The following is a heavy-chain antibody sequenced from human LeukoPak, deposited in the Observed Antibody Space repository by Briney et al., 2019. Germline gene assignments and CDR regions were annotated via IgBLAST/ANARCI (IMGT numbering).Heavy chain of an antibody. CDR2: ISGSGTNT. V-gene: IGHV3-23*01. CDR1: GFTFSSYA. D-gene: IGHD2-15*01. Sequence: GGSLRLSCAASGFTFSSYAMSWVRQAPGKGLEWVSAISGSGTNTYYGSSVKGRFTISRDNSKNMLFLEMNSLRAEDTAVYYCAKDQGLGGGSVWGYWGQGMLITVSS. CDR3: AKDQGLGGGSVWGY. J-gene: IGHJ4*02.